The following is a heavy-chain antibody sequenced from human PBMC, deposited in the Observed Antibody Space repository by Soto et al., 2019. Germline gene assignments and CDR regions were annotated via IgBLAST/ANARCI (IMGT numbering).Heavy chain of an antibody. CDR3: ASSILKHIVVVTAIYYFDY. Sequence: ASVKVSCKASGGTFSSYAISWVRQAPGQGLEWMGGIVPIFGTANYAQKFQGRVTITADESTSTAYMELSSLRSEDTAVYYCASSILKHIVVVTAIYYFDYWGQGTLVTVSS. J-gene: IGHJ4*02. CDR2: IVPIFGTA. D-gene: IGHD2-21*02. V-gene: IGHV1-69*13. CDR1: GGTFSSYA.